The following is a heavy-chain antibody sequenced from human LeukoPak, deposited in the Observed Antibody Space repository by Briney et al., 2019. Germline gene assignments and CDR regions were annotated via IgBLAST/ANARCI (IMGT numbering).Heavy chain of an antibody. D-gene: IGHD6-13*01. CDR2: ISGSGGST. J-gene: IGHJ4*02. V-gene: IGHV3-23*01. CDR1: GVTFSSYA. CDR3: AKERDSSWYGYFDY. Sequence: GGSLRLSCAAAGVTFSSYAMSWVRQAPGKGLEWVSSISGSGGSTYYADSVKGRFTISRDNSKNTLYLQMNSLRAEDTAVYYCAKERDSSWYGYFDYWGQGTLVTVSS.